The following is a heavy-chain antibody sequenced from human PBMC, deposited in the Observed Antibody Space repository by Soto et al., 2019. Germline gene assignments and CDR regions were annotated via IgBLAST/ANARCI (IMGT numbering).Heavy chain of an antibody. D-gene: IGHD7-27*01. V-gene: IGHV1-2*04. CDR3: ARLGTYPGPHDAFDI. Sequence: ASVKVSCKASGYTFTGYYMHWVRQAPGQGLEWMGWINPNSGGTNYAQKFQGWVTMTRDTSISTAYMELSRLRSDDTAVYYRARLGTYPGPHDAFDIWGQGTMVTVSS. CDR1: GYTFTGYY. CDR2: INPNSGGT. J-gene: IGHJ3*02.